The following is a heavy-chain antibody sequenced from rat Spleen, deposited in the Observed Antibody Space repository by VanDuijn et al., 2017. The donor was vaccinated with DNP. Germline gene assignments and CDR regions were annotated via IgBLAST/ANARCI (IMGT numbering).Heavy chain of an antibody. J-gene: IGHJ4*01. CDR1: GFTFSNYY. CDR3: ARHDTTVAHFYAMDA. D-gene: IGHD1-1*01. V-gene: IGHV5-22*01. Sequence: EVQLVESGGGLVQPGRSMKLSCAASGFTFSNYYMAWVRQAPTKGLEWVATISYDGSRTYYRDSVKGRFTISRDNVKNTLYLQMNSLRSEDTATYYCARHDTTVAHFYAMDAWGQGTSVTVSS. CDR2: ISYDGSRT.